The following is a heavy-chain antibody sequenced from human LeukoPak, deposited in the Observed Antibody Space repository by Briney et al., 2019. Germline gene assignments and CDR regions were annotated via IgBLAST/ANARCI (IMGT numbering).Heavy chain of an antibody. CDR2: INTNTGNP. Sequence: GASVKVSCKASGYTFTSYAMNWVRQAPGQGLEWMGWINTNTGNPTYAQGFTGRFVFSLDTSVSTAYLQISSLKAEDTAVYYCARDITMVRGVPFDPWGQGTLVTVSS. V-gene: IGHV7-4-1*02. CDR3: ARDITMVRGVPFDP. J-gene: IGHJ5*02. CDR1: GYTFTSYA. D-gene: IGHD3-10*01.